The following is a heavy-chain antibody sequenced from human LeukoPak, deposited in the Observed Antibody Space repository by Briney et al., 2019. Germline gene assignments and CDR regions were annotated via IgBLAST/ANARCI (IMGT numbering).Heavy chain of an antibody. CDR2: MNPNSGNT. CDR3: ARGRSGWTRRYYYMGV. Sequence: ASVKVSCKASGYTFTSYDINWVRQATGQGLEWMGWMNPNSGNTGYAQKFQGRVTMTRNTSISTAYMELSSLRSEDTAVYYCARGRSGWTRRYYYMGVWGKGTTVTISS. D-gene: IGHD6-25*01. CDR1: GYTFTSYD. V-gene: IGHV1-8*01. J-gene: IGHJ6*03.